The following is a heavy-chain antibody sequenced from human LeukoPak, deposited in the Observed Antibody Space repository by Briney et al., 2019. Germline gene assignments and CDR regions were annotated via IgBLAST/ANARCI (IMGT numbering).Heavy chain of an antibody. CDR2: IKSDGSNT. CDR3: AGSQSRIAAAGLND. D-gene: IGHD6-13*01. CDR1: GFTFSDYN. V-gene: IGHV3-74*01. Sequence: GGSLRLSCAASGFTFSDYNMRWIRQAPGKGLVWVSRIKSDGSNTNYADSVKGRFTISRDNSKNTLYLQMNSLRAEDTAVYYCAGSQSRIAAAGLNDWGQGTLVTVSS. J-gene: IGHJ4*02.